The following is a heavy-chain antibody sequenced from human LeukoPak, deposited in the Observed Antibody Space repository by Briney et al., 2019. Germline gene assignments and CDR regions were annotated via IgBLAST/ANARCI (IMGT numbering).Heavy chain of an antibody. V-gene: IGHV4-59*01. CDR1: GGSISTYY. CDR2: IYYSGSA. J-gene: IGHJ4*02. CDR3: ARSYGSGNYFDY. Sequence: PSETLSLTCTVSGGSISTYYWSWIRQPPGKGLEWIGDIYYSGSANYNPSLMSRGTISVDTSQNQFSLKLSSVTAADTAVYYCARSYGSGNYFDYWGQGTLVTVSS. D-gene: IGHD3-10*01.